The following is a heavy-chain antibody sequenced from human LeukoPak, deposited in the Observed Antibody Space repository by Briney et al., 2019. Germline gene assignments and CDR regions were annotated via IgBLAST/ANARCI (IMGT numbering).Heavy chain of an antibody. J-gene: IGHJ4*02. D-gene: IGHD3-22*01. Sequence: GGSLRLSCAASGFTFSSYAMSWVRPAPGKGLEWVSAISGSGGSTYYADSVKGRFTISRDNSKNTLYLQMNSLRAEDTAVYYCXXXXYYYDSSGLTPNFDYWGQGTLVTVSS. CDR3: XXXXYYYDSSGLTPNFDY. CDR1: GFTFSSYA. V-gene: IGHV3-23*01. CDR2: ISGSGGST.